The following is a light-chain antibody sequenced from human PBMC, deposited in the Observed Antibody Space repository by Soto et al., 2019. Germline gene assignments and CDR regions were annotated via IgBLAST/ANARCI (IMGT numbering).Light chain of an antibody. J-gene: IGKJ5*01. CDR1: QSVSSY. V-gene: IGKV3-11*01. CDR2: DAS. CDR3: QQRSNWPPIT. Sequence: EMVVTQAPATLSLSTGERATLSCRASQSVSSYLAWYQQKPCQAPRLLIYDASNRATGIPARFSGSGSGTDFTLTISSLEPDDFAVYYCQQRSNWPPITFGHGTRLEIK.